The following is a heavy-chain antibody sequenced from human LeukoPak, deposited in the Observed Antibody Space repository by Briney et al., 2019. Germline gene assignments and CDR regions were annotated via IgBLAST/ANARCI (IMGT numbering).Heavy chain of an antibody. CDR2: IYYSGST. V-gene: IGHV4-31*03. Sequence: SETLSLTCTASGGSISSGGYYWSWIRQHPGKGLEWIGYIYYSGSTYYNPSLKSRVTISVDTSKNQFSLKLSSVTAADTAVYYCARGQGPLGFAFDIWGQGTMVTVSS. CDR3: ARGQGPLGFAFDI. J-gene: IGHJ3*02. D-gene: IGHD3-10*01. CDR1: GGSISSGGYY.